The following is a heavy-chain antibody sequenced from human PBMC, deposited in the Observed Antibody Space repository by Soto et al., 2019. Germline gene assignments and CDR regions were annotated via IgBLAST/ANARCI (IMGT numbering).Heavy chain of an antibody. Sequence: PSETLSLTCTVSGGSISSSSYYWGWIHQPPGKGLEWIGSIYYSGSTYYNPSLKSRVTISVDTSKNQFSLKLSSVTAADTAVYYCARSRGQILRYFDWLDPWGQGTLVTVSS. J-gene: IGHJ5*02. D-gene: IGHD3-9*01. CDR1: GGSISSSSYY. V-gene: IGHV4-39*01. CDR2: IYYSGST. CDR3: ARSRGQILRYFDWLDP.